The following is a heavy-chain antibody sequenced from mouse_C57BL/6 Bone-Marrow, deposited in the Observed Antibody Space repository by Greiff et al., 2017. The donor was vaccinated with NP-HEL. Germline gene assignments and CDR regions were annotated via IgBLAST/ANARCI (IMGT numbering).Heavy chain of an antibody. CDR3: TTTYGYYFDY. D-gene: IGHD1-1*01. CDR1: GFNIKDDY. J-gene: IGHJ2*01. V-gene: IGHV14-4*01. Sequence: EVKVEESGAELVRPGASVKLSCTASGFNIKDDYMHWVKQRPEQGLEWIGWIDPENGDTEYASKFQGKATITADTSSNTAYLQLSSLTSEDTAVYYCTTTYGYYFDYWGQGTTLTVSS. CDR2: IDPENGDT.